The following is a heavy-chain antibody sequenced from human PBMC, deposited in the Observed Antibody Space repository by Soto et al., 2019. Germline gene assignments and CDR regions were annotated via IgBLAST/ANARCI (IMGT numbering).Heavy chain of an antibody. J-gene: IGHJ4*02. CDR2: ISSTSRNI. D-gene: IGHD5-12*01. CDR1: GFSLSAYG. V-gene: IGHV3-21*01. Sequence: EVQLVESGGGLVKPGGSLRLSCVVSGFSLSAYGIHWVRQAPGKGLEWVSYISSTSRNIYYADSVQGRFTISRENAENSLYLQLNSLRAEDTAVYYCAILPVDGYNLQLDNWGQGTLVTVSS. CDR3: AILPVDGYNLQLDN.